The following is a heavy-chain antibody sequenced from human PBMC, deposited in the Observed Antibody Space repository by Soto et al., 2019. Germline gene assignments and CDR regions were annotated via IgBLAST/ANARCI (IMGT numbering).Heavy chain of an antibody. J-gene: IGHJ4*02. Sequence: QVQLVESGGGVVQPGRSLRLSCAASGFTFSSYGMHWVRQAPGKGLEWVAVIWYDGSNKYYADSVKGRFTISRDNSKNTLYLQMNSLRAEDTAVYYCARPHDYGGFDYWGQGTLVTVSS. CDR2: IWYDGSNK. V-gene: IGHV3-33*01. CDR3: ARPHDYGGFDY. CDR1: GFTFSSYG. D-gene: IGHD4-17*01.